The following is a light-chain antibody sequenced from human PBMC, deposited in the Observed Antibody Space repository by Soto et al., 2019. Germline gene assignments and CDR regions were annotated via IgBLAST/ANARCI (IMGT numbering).Light chain of an antibody. CDR2: GAS. V-gene: IGKV3-20*01. CDR1: QSVSSNY. J-gene: IGKJ2*01. CDR3: QQYGTSPYT. Sequence: EIVLTQSPGTLSLSPGDRATLSCRASQSVSSNYLAWYQQKPGQALRLLIYGASSRATDIPDRFSGGGSGTDFTLNISRLEPEDFAVYYCQQYGTSPYTFGQGAKVEIK.